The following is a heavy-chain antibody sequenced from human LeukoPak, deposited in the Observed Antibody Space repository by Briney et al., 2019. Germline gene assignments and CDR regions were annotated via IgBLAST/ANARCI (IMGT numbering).Heavy chain of an antibody. V-gene: IGHV1-2*02. CDR3: ARDTAMVTYWFDP. Sequence: GASVKVSCKASGYTFTGYYMHWVRQAPGQGLEWVGWINPNSGGTNYAQKFQGRVTMTRDTSISTAYMELSRLRSDDTAVYYCARDTAMVTYWFDPWGQGTLVTVSS. CDR1: GYTFTGYY. D-gene: IGHD5-18*01. J-gene: IGHJ5*02. CDR2: INPNSGGT.